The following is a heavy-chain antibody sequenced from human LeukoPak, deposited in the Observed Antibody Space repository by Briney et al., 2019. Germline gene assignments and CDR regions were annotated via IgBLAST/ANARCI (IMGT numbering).Heavy chain of an antibody. CDR1: GFTFSSYA. CDR3: ARGAYGGTFDY. J-gene: IGHJ4*02. D-gene: IGHD4-23*01. Sequence: GGSLRLSCAASGFTFSSYAMSWVRQAPGKGLEWVAVIWYDGSNKYYADSVKGRFTISRDNSKNTLYLQMNSLRAEDTAVYYCARGAYGGTFDYWGQGTLVTVSS. CDR2: IWYDGSNK. V-gene: IGHV3-33*08.